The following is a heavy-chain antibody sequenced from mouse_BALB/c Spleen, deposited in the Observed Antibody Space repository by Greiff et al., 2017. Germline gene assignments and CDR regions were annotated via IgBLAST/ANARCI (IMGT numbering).Heavy chain of an antibody. D-gene: IGHD4-1*01. J-gene: IGHJ2*01. CDR3: AREGETGFDY. Sequence: QVQLQQSGPELVKPGASVKMSCKASGYTFTGYYIHWVKQRPGQGLEWIGWIYPGDGSTKYNEKFKGKTTLTADKSSSTAYMLLSSLTSEDSAIYFCAREGETGFDYWGQGTTLTVSS. V-gene: IGHV1S56*01. CDR2: IYPGDGST. CDR1: GYTFTGYY.